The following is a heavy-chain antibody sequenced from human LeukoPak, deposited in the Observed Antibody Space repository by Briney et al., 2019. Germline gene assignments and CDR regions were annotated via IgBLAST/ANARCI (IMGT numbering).Heavy chain of an antibody. V-gene: IGHV3-48*01. J-gene: IGHJ3*02. CDR3: ASAMYYYDSSGHYAFDI. CDR2: ISSSSSTI. CDR1: GFTFSSYS. Sequence: GGSLRLSCAASGFTFSSYSMNWVRQAPGKGLEWVSYISSSSSTIYHADSVKGRFTISRDNAKNSLYLQMNSLRAEDTAVYYCASAMYYYDSSGHYAFDIWGQGTMVTVSS. D-gene: IGHD3-22*01.